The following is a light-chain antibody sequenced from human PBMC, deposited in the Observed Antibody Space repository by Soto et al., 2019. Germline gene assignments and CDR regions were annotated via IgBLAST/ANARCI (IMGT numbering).Light chain of an antibody. J-gene: IGLJ1*01. V-gene: IGLV2-14*01. Sequence: QSVLTQPASVSGSPGQSITISRTGTSSDVGGYNYVSWYQQHPGKAPKVIIYDVSNRPSGVSSRFSGSKSGNTASLTISGLQAEGEADYYCSSYSSSSTNYVFGSGTKVTVL. CDR2: DVS. CDR1: SSDVGGYNY. CDR3: SSYSSSSTNYV.